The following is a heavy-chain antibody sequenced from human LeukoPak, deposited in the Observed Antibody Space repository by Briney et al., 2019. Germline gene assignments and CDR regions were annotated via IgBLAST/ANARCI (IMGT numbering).Heavy chain of an antibody. J-gene: IGHJ4*02. Sequence: GGSLRLSCAASGFLFSSFEMNWVRQSPGKGLEWVSYISGSGDNIYYADSVKGRFTISRDNAKNSLYLQMNSLRAEDTAVYYCARDAGFGFWGQGTRVTVSS. CDR1: GFLFSSFE. V-gene: IGHV3-48*03. CDR3: ARDAGFGF. D-gene: IGHD3-10*01. CDR2: ISGSGDNI.